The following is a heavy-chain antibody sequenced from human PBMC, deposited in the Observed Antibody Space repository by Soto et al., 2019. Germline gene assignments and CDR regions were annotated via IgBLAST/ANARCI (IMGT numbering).Heavy chain of an antibody. Sequence: SETLSLTCGVCRYSMTRRRWGGCIRQPAGKGLEWIGYIYYSGSTDYNPSLKSRVTMSVDTSKNQFSLKLSSVTAVDTAVYYCARTWASGSQRHAFDIWGQGTMVT. CDR3: ARTWASGSQRHAFDI. D-gene: IGHD1-26*01. J-gene: IGHJ3*02. CDR1: RYSMTRRRW. CDR2: IYYSGST. V-gene: IGHV4-28*01.